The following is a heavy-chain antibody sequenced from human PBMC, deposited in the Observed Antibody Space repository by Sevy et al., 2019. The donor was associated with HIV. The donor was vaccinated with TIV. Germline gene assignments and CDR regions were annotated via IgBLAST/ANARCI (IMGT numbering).Heavy chain of an antibody. Sequence: ASVKVSCKASGYTFTGYYMHWVRQAPVQGPEWMGWINPNSGGTNYARKFQGRVTMTTDTSISTAYMELSRLRSDDTAVYYCARITTIFTAGGDFQHWGQGTLVTVSS. CDR2: INPNSGGT. D-gene: IGHD3-9*01. CDR1: GYTFTGYY. CDR3: ARITTIFTAGGDFQH. V-gene: IGHV1-2*02. J-gene: IGHJ1*01.